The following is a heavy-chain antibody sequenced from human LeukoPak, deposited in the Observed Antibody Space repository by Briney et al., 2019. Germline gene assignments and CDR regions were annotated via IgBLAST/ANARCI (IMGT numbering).Heavy chain of an antibody. CDR1: GFTFSTYA. J-gene: IGHJ1*01. CDR3: AKDSSWGYFQQ. Sequence: GGSLRLSCAASGFTFSTYAVNWVRQAPGKGLEWVSSITGSGGTTYYADSVKGRFTISRDNSKSALYLQMNSLRAEDTAVYYCAKDSSWGYFQQWGQGTLVTVSS. CDR2: ITGSGGTT. D-gene: IGHD3-16*01. V-gene: IGHV3-23*01.